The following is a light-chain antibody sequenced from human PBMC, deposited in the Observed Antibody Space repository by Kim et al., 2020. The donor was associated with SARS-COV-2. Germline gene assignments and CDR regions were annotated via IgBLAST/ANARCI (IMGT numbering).Light chain of an antibody. CDR2: KAS. V-gene: IGKV1-5*03. CDR3: QQYNAYPWT. J-gene: IGKJ1*01. Sequence: ASGRYRVTTVYRASQSVYTWLVWYLQNPGKTPNLLIYKASYLQNGAPSRFSGSGSGTEFTLTINSRQPDDFATDYCQQYNAYPWTFGQGTKVDIK. CDR1: QSVYTW.